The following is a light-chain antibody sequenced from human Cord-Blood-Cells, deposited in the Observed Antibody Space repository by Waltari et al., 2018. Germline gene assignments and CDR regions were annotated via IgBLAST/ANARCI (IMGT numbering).Light chain of an antibody. J-gene: IGKJ1*01. CDR3: QQYGSSPT. Sequence: EIVLTHAPGTLSLSPGARATLSCRASQSVSSSYLAWYQQKPGQAPRLLIYGASSRATGIPDRFSGSGSGTDFTLTISRLEPEDFAVYYCQQYGSSPTFGQGTKVEIK. CDR2: GAS. CDR1: QSVSSSY. V-gene: IGKV3-20*01.